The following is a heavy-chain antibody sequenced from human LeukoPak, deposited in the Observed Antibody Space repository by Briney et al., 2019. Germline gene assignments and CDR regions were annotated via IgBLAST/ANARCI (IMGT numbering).Heavy chain of an antibody. CDR1: GGSFSGYY. V-gene: IGHV4-34*01. D-gene: IGHD5-24*01. CDR2: INHSGST. J-gene: IGHJ4*02. Sequence: PSETLSLTCAVYGGSFSGYYWSCIRQPPGKGLEWIGEINHSGSTNYNPSLKSRVTISVDTSKNQFTLKLSSVTAADTAVYYCARGRGDGYNPDYFDYWGQGTLVTVSS. CDR3: ARGRGDGYNPDYFDY.